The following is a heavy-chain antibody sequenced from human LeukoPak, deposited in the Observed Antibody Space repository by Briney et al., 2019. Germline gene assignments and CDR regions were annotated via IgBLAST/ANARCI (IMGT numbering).Heavy chain of an antibody. Sequence: GGSLRLSCAASGFTFSSYGMHWVRQAPGKGLEWVAVIWYDGSNKYYADSVKGRFTITRDNSKNTLYLQTNSLRAEDTAVYYCAREGVYSNGPFDYWGQGTRVTVSS. V-gene: IGHV3-33*01. CDR2: IWYDGSNK. CDR3: AREGVYSNGPFDY. D-gene: IGHD5-18*01. CDR1: GFTFSSYG. J-gene: IGHJ4*02.